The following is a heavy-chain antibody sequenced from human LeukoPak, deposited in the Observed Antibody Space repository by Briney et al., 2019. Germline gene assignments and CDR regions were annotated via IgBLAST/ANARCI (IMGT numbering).Heavy chain of an antibody. CDR2: IRYDGSNK. V-gene: IGHV3-30*02. CDR1: GFTFSSYG. Sequence: GGSLRLSCAASGFTFSSYGMHWVRQAPGKGLEWVAFIRYDGSNKYYADSVKGRFTISRDNSKKTLNLQMNSLRAEDTAVYYCAKQYYYGSGSYDWAFDIWGQGTMVTVSS. J-gene: IGHJ3*02. D-gene: IGHD3-10*01. CDR3: AKQYYYGSGSYDWAFDI.